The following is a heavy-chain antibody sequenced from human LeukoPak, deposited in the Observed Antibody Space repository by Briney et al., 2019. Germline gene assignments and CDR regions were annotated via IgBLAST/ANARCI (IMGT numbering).Heavy chain of an antibody. V-gene: IGHV4-34*01. Sequence: SETLSRTCAVYGGSFSGYYWSWIRQPPGKGLEWIGEINHSGSTNYNPSLKSRVTISVDTSKNQFSLKLSSVTAADTAVYYCARRTYYYGSGNYSGPSRFDPWGQGTLVTVSS. J-gene: IGHJ5*02. CDR1: GGSFSGYY. CDR2: INHSGST. CDR3: ARRTYYYGSGNYSGPSRFDP. D-gene: IGHD3-10*01.